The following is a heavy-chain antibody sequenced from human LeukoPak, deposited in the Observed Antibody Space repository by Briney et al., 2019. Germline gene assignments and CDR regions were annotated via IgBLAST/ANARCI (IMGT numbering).Heavy chain of an antibody. J-gene: IGHJ4*02. CDR2: MNPNSGNT. Sequence: ASVKVSCKASGYTFTSYDINWVRQATGQGLEWTGWMNPNSGNTGYAQKFQGRVTMTRNTSISTAYMELSSLRSEDTAVYYCARVAHRGDCYDYWGQGTLVTVSS. V-gene: IGHV1-8*01. CDR3: ARVAHRGDCYDY. CDR1: GYTFTSYD. D-gene: IGHD2-15*01.